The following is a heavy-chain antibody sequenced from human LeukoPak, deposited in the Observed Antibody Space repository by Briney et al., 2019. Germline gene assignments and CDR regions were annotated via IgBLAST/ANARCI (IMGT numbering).Heavy chain of an antibody. CDR2: IYYSGST. V-gene: IGHV4-39*01. CDR3: ARILGDCSGGNCYSGYYYYAMDV. D-gene: IGHD2-15*01. CDR1: GGPISSSSYY. Sequence: SETLSLTCSVSGGPISSSSYYWGWIRQPPGKGLEWIGSIYYSGSTYYNPSLKSRVTISVDTSKNQFSLKLSSVTAADTAVYYCARILGDCSGGNCYSGYYYYAMDVWGQGTTVTVSS. J-gene: IGHJ6*02.